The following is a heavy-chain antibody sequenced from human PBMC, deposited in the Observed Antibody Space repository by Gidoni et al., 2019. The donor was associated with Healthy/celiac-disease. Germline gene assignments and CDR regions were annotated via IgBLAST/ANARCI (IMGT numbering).Heavy chain of an antibody. CDR3: AREDIVVVPAAQYYYYGMDV. V-gene: IGHV1-2*02. CDR1: GYTFTGYY. J-gene: IGHJ6*02. Sequence: QVQLVQSGAEVKKPGASVKVSCKASGYTFTGYYMHWVRQAPGQGLEWMGWINPNSGGTNYAQKFQGRVTMTRDTSISTAYMELSRLRSDDTAVYYCAREDIVVVPAAQYYYYGMDVWGQGTTVTVSS. D-gene: IGHD2-2*01. CDR2: INPNSGGT.